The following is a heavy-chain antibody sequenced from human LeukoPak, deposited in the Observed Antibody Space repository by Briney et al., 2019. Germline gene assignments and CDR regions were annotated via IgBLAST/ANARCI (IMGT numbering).Heavy chain of an antibody. J-gene: IGHJ5*02. Sequence: GGSLRLSCAASGFTFSSYEMNWVRQAPGKGLEWVSYISSSGSTIYYADSVKGRFTISRDNAKNSLYLQMNSLRAEDTAVYYCARIEIVVVPAVQPWFDPWGQGTLVTVSS. CDR3: ARIEIVVVPAVQPWFDP. CDR1: GFTFSSYE. D-gene: IGHD2-2*01. V-gene: IGHV3-48*03. CDR2: ISSSGSTI.